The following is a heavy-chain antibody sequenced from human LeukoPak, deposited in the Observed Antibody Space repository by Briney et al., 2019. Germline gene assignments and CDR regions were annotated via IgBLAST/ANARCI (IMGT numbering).Heavy chain of an antibody. CDR1: GYTFTGYY. CDR3: ARDHHYGSGSYSPYFDY. J-gene: IGHJ4*02. CDR2: ISAYNGNT. D-gene: IGHD3-10*01. Sequence: ASVKVSCKASGYTFTGYYIHWVRQAPGQGLEWMGWISAYNGNTNYAQKLQGRVTMTTDTSTSTAYMELRSLRSDDTAVYYCARDHHYGSGSYSPYFDYWGQGTLVTVSS. V-gene: IGHV1-18*04.